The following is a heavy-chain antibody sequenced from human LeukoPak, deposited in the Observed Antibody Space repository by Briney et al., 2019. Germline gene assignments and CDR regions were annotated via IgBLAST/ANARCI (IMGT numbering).Heavy chain of an antibody. D-gene: IGHD3-10*01. Sequence: ASVKVSCKVSGYTLTELSMHWVRQAPGKGLEWMGWISAYNGNTNYAQKLQGRVTMTTDTSTSTAYMELRSLRSDDTAVYYCARAIELVGWFGELLGSSPPPFDPWGQGTLVTVSS. CDR2: ISAYNGNT. CDR3: ARAIELVGWFGELLGSSPPPFDP. CDR1: GYTLTELS. V-gene: IGHV1-18*01. J-gene: IGHJ5*02.